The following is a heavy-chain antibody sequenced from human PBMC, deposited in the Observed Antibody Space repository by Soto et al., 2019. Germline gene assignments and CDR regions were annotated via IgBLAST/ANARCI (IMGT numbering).Heavy chain of an antibody. Sequence: PGGSLRLSCAASGFTFSSYAMHWVRQAPGKGLEWVAVISYDGSNKYYADSVKGRFTISRDNSKNTLYLQMNSLRAEDTAVYYCARDRHSGWYGFEETAYGMDVWGQGTTLTVSS. J-gene: IGHJ6*02. D-gene: IGHD6-19*01. CDR2: ISYDGSNK. V-gene: IGHV3-30-3*01. CDR1: GFTFSSYA. CDR3: ARDRHSGWYGFEETAYGMDV.